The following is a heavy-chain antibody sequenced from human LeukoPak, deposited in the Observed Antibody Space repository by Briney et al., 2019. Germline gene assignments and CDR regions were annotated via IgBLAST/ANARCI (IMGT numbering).Heavy chain of an antibody. V-gene: IGHV1-2*02. J-gene: IGHJ3*02. Sequence: GASVKVSCKASGYTFTGYYIHWVRQAPGQGLEWIGWINPHSGGTNYGQKFKGRVTMTRDTYISTAYMEVSRLTSDDTAVYYCAGQPCGGDCLVAFDIWGQGTMVTVSS. CDR1: GYTFTGYY. CDR2: INPHSGGT. CDR3: AGQPCGGDCLVAFDI. D-gene: IGHD2-21*02.